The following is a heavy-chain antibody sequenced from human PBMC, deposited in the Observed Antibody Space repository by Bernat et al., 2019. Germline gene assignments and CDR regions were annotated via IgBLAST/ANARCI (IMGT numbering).Heavy chain of an antibody. V-gene: IGHV4-59*08. Sequence: QVQLQESGPGLVKPSETLSLTCTVSGGSISSYYWSWIRQPPGKGLEWIGYIYYSGSTYYNPSLKSRVTISVDTSKSQFSLNLRSVTAADTAVYYCARLAYGDYVADYWGQGTLVTVSS. CDR3: ARLAYGDYVADY. J-gene: IGHJ4*02. CDR2: IYYSGST. D-gene: IGHD4-17*01. CDR1: GGSISSYY.